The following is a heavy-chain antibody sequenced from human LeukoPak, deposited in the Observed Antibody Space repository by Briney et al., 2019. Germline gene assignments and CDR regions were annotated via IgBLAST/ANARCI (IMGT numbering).Heavy chain of an antibody. V-gene: IGHV3-48*03. J-gene: IGHJ3*02. CDR1: GFTFSSYE. CDR3: AREPTSSWIDAFEI. D-gene: IGHD6-13*01. Sequence: GGSLRLSCAGCGFTFSSYEMNLGRQAPGKGLEWVSYISSSGSTIYYADSVKGRFTISRDNAKNSLYLQMNSLRAEDTAVYYCAREPTSSWIDAFEIRAEGAMVTVSS. CDR2: ISSSGSTI.